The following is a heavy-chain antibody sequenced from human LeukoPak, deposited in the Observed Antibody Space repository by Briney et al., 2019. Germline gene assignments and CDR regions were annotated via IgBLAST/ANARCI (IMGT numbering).Heavy chain of an antibody. V-gene: IGHV3-23*01. CDR2: ITTGGTT. CDR3: AKRDDYGDYTDY. D-gene: IGHD4-17*01. CDR1: GFTFSSYA. Sequence: GGSLRLSCAASGFTFSSYAMTWVRQAPGKGLEWVSGITTGGTTYYADSVKGRLTISRDNSKSTLYLQMNSLRAEDTAVYYCAKRDDYGDYTDYWGQGTLVTVSS. J-gene: IGHJ4*02.